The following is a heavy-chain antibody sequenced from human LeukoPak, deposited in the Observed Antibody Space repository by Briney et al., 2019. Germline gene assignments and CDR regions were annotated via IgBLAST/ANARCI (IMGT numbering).Heavy chain of an antibody. J-gene: IGHJ4*02. CDR1: GFTFSSYA. CDR2: ISGSGGST. D-gene: IGHD2-21*02. Sequence: PGGSLRLSCAASGFTFSSYAMSWVRQAPGKGLEWVSAISGSGGSTYYADSVKGRFTISRDNSKNTLYLQMNSLRAEDTAVYYCAKGMGIVVVTAIRTNFDYWGQGTLVTASS. CDR3: AKGMGIVVVTAIRTNFDY. V-gene: IGHV3-23*01.